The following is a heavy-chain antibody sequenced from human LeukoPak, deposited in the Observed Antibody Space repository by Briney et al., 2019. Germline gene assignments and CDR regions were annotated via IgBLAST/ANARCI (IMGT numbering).Heavy chain of an antibody. J-gene: IGHJ6*02. V-gene: IGHV3-23*01. D-gene: IGHD2-15*01. CDR3: AKNLYCGGGSCYPSALGMDV. CDR2: ISGSGNRT. Sequence: GGSLRLSCAASGFTFSSYAISWVRQAPGKGLEWVSSISGSGNRTYYADSLKGRFTISRDNSKNKLFLQMSSLRAEDTAVYYCAKNLYCGGGSCYPSALGMDVWGQGTTVTVSS. CDR1: GFTFSSYA.